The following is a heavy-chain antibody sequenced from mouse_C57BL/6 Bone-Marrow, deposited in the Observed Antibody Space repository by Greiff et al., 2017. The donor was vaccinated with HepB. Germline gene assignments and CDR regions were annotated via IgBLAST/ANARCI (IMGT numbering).Heavy chain of an antibody. CDR3: ASVDYEPYRAWFAY. V-gene: IGHV5-4*01. CDR1: GFTFSSYA. J-gene: IGHJ3*01. Sequence: EVQVVESGGGLVKPGGSLKLSCAASGFTFSSYAMSWVRQTPEKRLEWVATISDGGSYTYYPENVKGRFTISRDNAKNNLYLQMSHLKSEDTAMYYCASVDYEPYRAWFAYWGQGTLVTVSA. CDR2: ISDGGSYT. D-gene: IGHD2-4*01.